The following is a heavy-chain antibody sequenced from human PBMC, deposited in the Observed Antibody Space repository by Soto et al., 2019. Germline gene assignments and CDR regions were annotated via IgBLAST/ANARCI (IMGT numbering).Heavy chain of an antibody. J-gene: IGHJ4*02. D-gene: IGHD6-13*01. CDR1: GCSIRSICYY. CDR3: ENTSGIAPGGSFDY. V-gene: IGHV4-39*01. Sequence: PXSLTFAVSGCSIRSICYYLFWIRQPPGKGLEWIGSIYYSGITYYNPSLKSRVTISVDTSKTQFSLRLSSVTAADTADYYCENTSGIAPGGSFDYWGQGTLGT. CDR2: IYYSGIT.